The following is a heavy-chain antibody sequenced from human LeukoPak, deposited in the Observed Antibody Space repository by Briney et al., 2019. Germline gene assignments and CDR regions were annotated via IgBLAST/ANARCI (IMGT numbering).Heavy chain of an antibody. D-gene: IGHD5-18*01. Sequence: PGGSLRLSCAASGFTVSSNYMSWVRQAPGKGLEWVSVIYSGGSTYYADSVKGRFTISGDNSKSTLSLQMISLRAEDTALYYCAKGLKTAVGPYMGYHYYMDVWGKGTTVTVSS. CDR3: AKGLKTAVGPYMGYHYYMDV. J-gene: IGHJ6*03. CDR2: IYSGGST. V-gene: IGHV3-53*01. CDR1: GFTVSSNY.